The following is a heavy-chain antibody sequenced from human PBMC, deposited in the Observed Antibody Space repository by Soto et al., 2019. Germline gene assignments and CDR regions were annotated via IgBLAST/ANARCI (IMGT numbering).Heavy chain of an antibody. CDR2: ITESGSV. Sequence: QVHLQQWGGGLLKPSETLSLRCVVYDGSFSGSSWNWVRQAPGKGLEWIGEITESGSVNYNPSLKSMVSISLDSSKNHFSLNLTSLTAADTAVYYCARSVLRFYPYSYYGMDVWGQGTSVTVSS. J-gene: IGHJ6*02. D-gene: IGHD3-3*01. CDR1: DGSFSGSS. CDR3: ARSVLRFYPYSYYGMDV. V-gene: IGHV4-34*02.